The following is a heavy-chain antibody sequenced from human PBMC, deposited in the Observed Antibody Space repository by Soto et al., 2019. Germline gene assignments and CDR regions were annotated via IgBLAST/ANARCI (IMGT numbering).Heavy chain of an antibody. CDR1: GFTFSRYS. J-gene: IGHJ5*02. Sequence: GGSLRLSCTVSGFTFSRYSMTWVRQAPGKGLEWVSSISSNNNYIFYEDSVEGRFTISRDNAKNSLFLQMKSLRADDTAVYYCARALWGPGGHISWFDPWGQGTLVTVSS. V-gene: IGHV3-21*04. D-gene: IGHD3-16*01. CDR3: ARALWGPGGHISWFDP. CDR2: ISSNNNYI.